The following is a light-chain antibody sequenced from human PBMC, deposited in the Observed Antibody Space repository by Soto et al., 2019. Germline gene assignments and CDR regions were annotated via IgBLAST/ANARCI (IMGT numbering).Light chain of an antibody. CDR1: ETIGKP. CDR3: QQYNNRPLNT. CDR2: GAS. Sequence: ATLAGKPGKGVSVSCGSSETIGKPFDWYQQKPGQPPRLLIYGASTSATGIPARFSGSGSGTEFTLTISSLQSEDLAVYYCQQYNNRPLNTFGQRTRLEI. V-gene: IGKV3D-15*01. J-gene: IGKJ5*01.